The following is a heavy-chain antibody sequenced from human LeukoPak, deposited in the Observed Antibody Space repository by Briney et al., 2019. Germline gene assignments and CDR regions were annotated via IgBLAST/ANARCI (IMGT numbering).Heavy chain of an antibody. CDR2: IYYSGYT. V-gene: IGHV4-39*02. J-gene: IGHJ4*02. CDR1: GGSISSSSHY. CDR3: ARDVSYNSLDY. Sequence: SATLSLTCTVSGGSISSSSHYWGWIRQPPGKGLEWIGSIYYSGYTYYNPSPKSRVTISVDTSKNQFSLKLRSVTAADTAVYYCARDVSYNSLDYWGQGTLVTVSS. D-gene: IGHD6-13*01.